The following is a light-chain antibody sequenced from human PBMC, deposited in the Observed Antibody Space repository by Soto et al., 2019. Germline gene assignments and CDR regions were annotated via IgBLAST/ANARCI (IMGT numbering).Light chain of an antibody. CDR2: RSN. CDR3: GSFTTSRIWV. J-gene: IGLJ3*02. CDR1: RSNIGNNY. V-gene: IGLV1-47*01. Sequence: QSVLTQPPSASGTPGQRVTISCSGSRSNIGNNYVHWYQQLPGTAPKLLIYRSNQRPSGVPDRFSGSKSGNTASLTISGLQVEDEAEYFCGSFTTSRIWVFGGGTKLTVL.